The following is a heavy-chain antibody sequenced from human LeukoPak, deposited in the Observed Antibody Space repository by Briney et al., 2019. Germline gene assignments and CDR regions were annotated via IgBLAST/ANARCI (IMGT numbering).Heavy chain of an antibody. J-gene: IGHJ4*02. V-gene: IGHV4-59*01. CDR3: ARDLGVDTAMVFDY. CDR2: IYYSGST. Sequence: PSETLSLTCTVSGGSISSYYWSWIRQPPGKGLEWIGYIYYSGSTNYNPSLKSRVTISVDTSKNQFSLKLSSVTAADPAVYYCARDLGVDTAMVFDYWGQGTLVTVSS. CDR1: GGSISSYY. D-gene: IGHD5-18*01.